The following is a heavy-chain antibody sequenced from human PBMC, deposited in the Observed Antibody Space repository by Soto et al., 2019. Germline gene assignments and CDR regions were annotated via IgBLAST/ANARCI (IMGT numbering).Heavy chain of an antibody. J-gene: IGHJ6*02. Sequence: QVQLVESGGGVVQPGRSLRLSCAASGFTFSSYGMHWVRQAPGKGLEWVAVIWYDGSNKYYADSVKGRFTISRDNSKNTLYLHMNSLRDEDTAVYYCARDPGATVTSPYYYYGMDVWGQGTTVTVSS. V-gene: IGHV3-33*01. CDR1: GFTFSSYG. CDR3: ARDPGATVTSPYYYYGMDV. CDR2: IWYDGSNK. D-gene: IGHD4-17*01.